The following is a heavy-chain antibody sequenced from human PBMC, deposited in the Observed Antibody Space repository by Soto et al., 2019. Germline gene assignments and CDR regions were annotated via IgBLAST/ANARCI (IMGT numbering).Heavy chain of an antibody. V-gene: IGHV4-59*01. D-gene: IGHD2-2*02. Sequence: KTSETLSLTCTVSGGSISSYYWSWIRQPPGKGLEWIGYIYYSGSTNYNPSLKSRVTISVDTSKNQFSLKLSSVTAADTAVYYCARYKLLYNGYYYGMDVWGQGTTVTVYS. CDR1: GGSISSYY. CDR2: IYYSGST. CDR3: ARYKLLYNGYYYGMDV. J-gene: IGHJ6*02.